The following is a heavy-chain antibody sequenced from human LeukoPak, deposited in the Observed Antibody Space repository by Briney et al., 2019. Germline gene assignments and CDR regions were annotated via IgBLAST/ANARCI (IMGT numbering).Heavy chain of an antibody. Sequence: ASVKVSCKASGYSFIGYYMHWVRQAPGQGLEWMGWINPNSGGTNYEQKFQGRVTMTRDTSISTAYMELSRLRSDDTAVYYCASSDPTYYYGSGSYSPSFDYWGQGTLVIVSS. D-gene: IGHD3-10*01. CDR2: INPNSGGT. J-gene: IGHJ4*02. V-gene: IGHV1-2*02. CDR3: ASSDPTYYYGSGSYSPSFDY. CDR1: GYSFIGYY.